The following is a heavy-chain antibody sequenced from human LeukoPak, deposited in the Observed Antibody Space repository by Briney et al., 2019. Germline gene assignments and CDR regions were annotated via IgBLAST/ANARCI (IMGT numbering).Heavy chain of an antibody. CDR1: GGSISSGGNY. D-gene: IGHD5-18*01. J-gene: IGHJ4*02. CDR3: ARVLLAATAMVDY. CDR2: IYYSGST. V-gene: IGHV4-31*03. Sequence: SPTLSLTGTVSGGSISSGGNYWSWIRQHPGKGLEWIGYIYYSGSTYYNPSLKSRVTISVDTSKNQSSLKLSSVTAADTAVYYCARVLLAATAMVDYWGQGTLVTVSS.